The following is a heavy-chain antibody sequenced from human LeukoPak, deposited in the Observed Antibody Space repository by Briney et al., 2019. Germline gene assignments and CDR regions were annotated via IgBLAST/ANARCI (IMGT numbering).Heavy chain of an antibody. CDR1: GFTFSSYS. D-gene: IGHD4-17*01. V-gene: IGHV3-21*01. J-gene: IGHJ4*02. Sequence: PGGSLRLSCAASGFTFSSYSMNWVRQAPGKGLEWVSSISSSSSYIYYADSVKGRFTISRDNAKNSLYLQMNSLRAEDTAVYYCARDLTPDTTVTTVWGQGTLVTVSS. CDR2: ISSSSSYI. CDR3: ARDLTPDTTVTTV.